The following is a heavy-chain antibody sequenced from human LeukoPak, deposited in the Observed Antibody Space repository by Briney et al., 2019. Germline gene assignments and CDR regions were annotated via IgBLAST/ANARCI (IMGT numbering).Heavy chain of an antibody. V-gene: IGHV4-59*01. D-gene: IGHD1-1*01. Sequence: SETLSLTCTVSGGSISSYYWSWIRQPPGRGLEWIGYIYYSGSTNYNPSLKSRVTISLDMSNNQFSLKLSSVTAADTAVYYCARGAGSTTSNDAFDIWGQGTMVTVPS. CDR2: IYYSGST. CDR3: ARGAGSTTSNDAFDI. CDR1: GGSISSYY. J-gene: IGHJ3*02.